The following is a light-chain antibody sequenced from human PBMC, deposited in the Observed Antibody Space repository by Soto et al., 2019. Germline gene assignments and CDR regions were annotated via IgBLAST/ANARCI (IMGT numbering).Light chain of an antibody. V-gene: IGKV3-15*01. J-gene: IGKJ5*01. CDR3: QQYNNWPLIT. CDR2: GTS. Sequence: EVVLTQSPVTLSLSPGERATLSCRASQSVSGNLAWYQQKPGQAPRLLIYGTSIRATGVPARFSGGGSGTEFTLTISGLQSEDFAVYYCQQYNNWPLITFGQGTRLEIK. CDR1: QSVSGN.